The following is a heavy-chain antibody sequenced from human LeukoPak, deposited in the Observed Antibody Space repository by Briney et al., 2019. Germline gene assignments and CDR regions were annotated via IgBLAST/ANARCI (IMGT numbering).Heavy chain of an antibody. CDR1: GFTFSSYG. CDR2: IWYDGSNK. J-gene: IGHJ4*02. D-gene: IGHD3-10*01. V-gene: IGHV3-33*01. Sequence: PGRSLRLSCAASGFTFSSYGMHWVRQAPGKGLEWVAVIWYDGSNKYYADSVKGRFTISRDNSKNTLYLQMNSLRAEDTAVYYCARARYYYGSGISYYFDYWGQGTLVTVSS. CDR3: ARARYYYGSGISYYFDY.